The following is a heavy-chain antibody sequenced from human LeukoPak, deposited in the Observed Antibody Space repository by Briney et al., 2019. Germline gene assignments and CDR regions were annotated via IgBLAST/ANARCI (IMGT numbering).Heavy chain of an antibody. Sequence: GGSLRLSCAASGFTFSSYGMHWVRQAPGKGLEWVAVISYDGSNKYYADSVKGRFTISRDNSKNTLYLQMNSLRAEDTAVYYCAREDWAGFGELVPLFDYWGQGTLVTVSS. V-gene: IGHV3-30*03. D-gene: IGHD3-10*01. J-gene: IGHJ4*02. CDR1: GFTFSSYG. CDR2: ISYDGSNK. CDR3: AREDWAGFGELVPLFDY.